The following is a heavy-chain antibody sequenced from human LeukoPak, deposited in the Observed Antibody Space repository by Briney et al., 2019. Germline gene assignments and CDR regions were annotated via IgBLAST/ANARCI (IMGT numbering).Heavy chain of an antibody. CDR2: ISSSGSTI. J-gene: IGHJ4*02. CDR1: GFTFSSYE. V-gene: IGHV3-48*03. D-gene: IGHD3-16*01. CDR3: ARRFHRAADSHIFDF. Sequence: GGSLRLSCAASGFTFSSYEMNWVRQAPGKGLEWVSYISSSGSTIYYADSVKGRFTISRDNAKNSLYLQMNSLRAEDTAVYYCARRFHRAADSHIFDFWGQGTLVTVSS.